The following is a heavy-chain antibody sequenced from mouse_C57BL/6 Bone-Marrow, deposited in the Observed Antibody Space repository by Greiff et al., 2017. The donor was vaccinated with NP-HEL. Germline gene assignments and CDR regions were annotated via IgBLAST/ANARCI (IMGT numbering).Heavy chain of an antibody. CDR2: IAPSDSYT. CDR3: ARLYYYGSSLYYFDY. J-gene: IGHJ2*01. D-gene: IGHD1-1*01. CDR1: GYTFTSYW. V-gene: IGHV1-50*01. Sequence: QVQLQQPGAELVKPGASVKLSCKASGYTFTSYWMQWVKQRPGQGLEWIGEIAPSDSYTNYNQKFKGKATLTVDTSSSTAYMQLSSLTSEDSAVYYCARLYYYGSSLYYFDYWGQGTTLTVSS.